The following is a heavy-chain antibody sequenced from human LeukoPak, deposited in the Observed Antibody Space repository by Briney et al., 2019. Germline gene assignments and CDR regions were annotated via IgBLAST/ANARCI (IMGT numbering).Heavy chain of an antibody. CDR3: ARDGGSSGWYDY. CDR2: INSDGTTT. D-gene: IGHD6-19*01. Sequence: QPGGSLRLSCAASGFTFSSYWMHWVRQAPGKGLVWVSGINSDGTTTTYADSVKGRFTISRDNAKNTLYLQMNSLRAEDTAVYYCARDGGSSGWYDYWGQGTLVTVSA. V-gene: IGHV3-74*01. CDR1: GFTFSSYW. J-gene: IGHJ4*02.